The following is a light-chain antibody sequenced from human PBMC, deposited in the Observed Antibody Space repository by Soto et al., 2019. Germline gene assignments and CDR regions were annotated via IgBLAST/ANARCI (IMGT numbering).Light chain of an antibody. CDR1: QSVNSN. Sequence: ERAMTQYTATLAVSQRERVSLSCRDSQSVNSNYLAWYQQKPGQAPRLLIYGTSKRATDIPDRFSGSGSGTEFTLTISSLQPEDFAVYYCQQYKNWPRTFGQGTKGDIK. V-gene: IGKV3D-15*01. CDR3: QQYKNWPRT. CDR2: GTS. J-gene: IGKJ1*01.